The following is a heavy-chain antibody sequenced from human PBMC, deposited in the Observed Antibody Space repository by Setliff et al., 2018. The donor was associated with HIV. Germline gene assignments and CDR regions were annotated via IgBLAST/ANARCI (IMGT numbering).Heavy chain of an antibody. CDR1: GGSISYYP. Sequence: SETLSLTCSVSGGSISYYPWSWIRQPAGKGLEWIGRIYYTGFTDYNPSLKSRLTMSVDTSKNQFSLKLSSVTAADTAVYFCARSIYGSGSYPLDYWGQGILVTVSS. V-gene: IGHV4-4*07. CDR2: IYYTGFT. J-gene: IGHJ4*02. D-gene: IGHD3-10*01. CDR3: ARSIYGSGSYPLDY.